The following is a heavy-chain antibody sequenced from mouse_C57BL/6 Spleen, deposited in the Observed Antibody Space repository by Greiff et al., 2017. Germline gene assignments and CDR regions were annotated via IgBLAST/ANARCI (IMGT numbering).Heavy chain of an antibody. CDR3: ARDGLITTVVDY. CDR2: IIPRHGGT. J-gene: IGHJ2*01. V-gene: IGHV1-53*01. CDR1: GYTFTSYW. D-gene: IGHD1-1*01. Sequence: QVQLQQPGTELVKPGASVKLSCKASGYTFTSYWMHWVKQRPGQGLEWIGNIIPRHGGTNYNETFNGKATLTVDKASSTAYMQLSSLTSEDSAVYYCARDGLITTVVDYWGQGTTLTVSS.